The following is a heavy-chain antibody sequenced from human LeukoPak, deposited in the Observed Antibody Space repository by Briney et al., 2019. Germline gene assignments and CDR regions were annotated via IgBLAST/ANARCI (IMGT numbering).Heavy chain of an antibody. CDR3: ARHSSLPTAPFDY. J-gene: IGHJ4*02. CDR1: GGSISSSSYY. Sequence: SETLSLTCTVSGGSISSSSYYWGWIRQPPGKGLEWIGSIYYSGSTYYNPSLESRVTISVDTSKNQFSLKLSSVTAADTAVYYCARHSSLPTAPFDYWGQGTLVTVSS. CDR2: IYYSGST. V-gene: IGHV4-39*01. D-gene: IGHD4-17*01.